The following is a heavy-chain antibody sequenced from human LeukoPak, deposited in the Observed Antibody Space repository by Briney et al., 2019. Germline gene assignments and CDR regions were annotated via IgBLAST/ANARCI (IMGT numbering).Heavy chain of an antibody. CDR2: IYPGDSDT. CDR1: GYSFTSYW. J-gene: IGHJ4*02. Sequence: GESLKISCKGSGYSFTSYWIGWVRQMPGKGLEWMGIIYPGDSDTRHSPSFQGQVTISADKSISTAYLQWSSLKASDTAMYYCARRSDSSGYLNYLDYWGQGTLVTVSS. V-gene: IGHV5-51*01. D-gene: IGHD3-22*01. CDR3: ARRSDSSGYLNYLDY.